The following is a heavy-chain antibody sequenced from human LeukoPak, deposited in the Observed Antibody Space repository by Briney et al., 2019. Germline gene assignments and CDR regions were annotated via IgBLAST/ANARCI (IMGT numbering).Heavy chain of an antibody. CDR2: IYYSGST. CDR3: ASEWDTAMVSDY. Sequence: PSETLSLTCTVSGGSISSSNYYWGWIRQPPGKGLEWIGSIYYSGSTYYNPSLKSRVTISVDTSKNQFSLKLSSVTAADTAVYYCASEWDTAMVSDYWGQGTLVTVSS. D-gene: IGHD5-18*01. V-gene: IGHV4-39*07. CDR1: GGSISSSNYY. J-gene: IGHJ4*02.